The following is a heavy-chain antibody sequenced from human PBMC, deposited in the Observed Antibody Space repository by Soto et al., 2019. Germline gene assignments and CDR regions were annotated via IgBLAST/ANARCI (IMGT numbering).Heavy chain of an antibody. Sequence: GGSLRLSCAASGFTFSGFSMNWVRQAPGKGLEWVSSVTSSPSSMFYADSVKGRFTISRDDAKDSLFLQMNSLRADDTAVYYCAREADFASSGYVLDYWGLGTLVTVSA. J-gene: IGHJ4*02. CDR1: GFTFSGFS. D-gene: IGHD3-22*01. CDR3: AREADFASSGYVLDY. CDR2: VTSSPSSM. V-gene: IGHV3-21*01.